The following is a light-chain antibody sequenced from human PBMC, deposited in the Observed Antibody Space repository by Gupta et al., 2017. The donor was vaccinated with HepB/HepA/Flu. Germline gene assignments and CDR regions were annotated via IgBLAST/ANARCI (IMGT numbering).Light chain of an antibody. J-gene: IGKJ4*01. V-gene: IGKV1-5*03. CDR1: QSISSW. CDR2: QAS. CDR3: QQYNSYPLT. Sequence: DIQMTQSPSTLSVSVGDRVTVTCRASQSISSWFAWYQQKPGKAPNLLIYQASTLEGGVPSRFSGSGSGTEFTLTISSLQPDDFATYHCQQYNSYPLTFGGGTKVEI.